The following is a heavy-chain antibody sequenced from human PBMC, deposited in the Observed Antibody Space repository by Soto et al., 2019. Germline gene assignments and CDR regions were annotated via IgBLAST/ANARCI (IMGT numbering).Heavy chain of an antibody. CDR1: GGSISSNNYY. CDR2: IYYTVST. V-gene: IGHV4-31*03. Sequence: QVQLQESGPGLVRPSQTLSLACTVSGGSISSNNYYWSWIRQQPGKGLEWIGYIYYTVSTYPNPSLEIRVTMSVDTSQNQFSLKLSSVTAADTAVYYCARLYGDFVGWFDSWGQGTLVTVSS. J-gene: IGHJ5*01. D-gene: IGHD4-17*01. CDR3: ARLYGDFVGWFDS.